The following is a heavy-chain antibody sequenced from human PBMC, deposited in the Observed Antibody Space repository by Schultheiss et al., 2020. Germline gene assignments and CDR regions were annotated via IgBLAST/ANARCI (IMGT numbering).Heavy chain of an antibody. J-gene: IGHJ4*02. CDR2: IYYSGST. CDR1: GGSISSSSYY. V-gene: IGHV4-31*03. CDR3: ARAKIDY. Sequence: SQTLSLTCTVSGGSISSSSYYWSWIRQHPGKGLEWIGYIYYSGSTNYNPSLKSRVTISVDTSKNQFSLKLSSVTAADTAVYYCARAKIDYWGQGTLVNVSS.